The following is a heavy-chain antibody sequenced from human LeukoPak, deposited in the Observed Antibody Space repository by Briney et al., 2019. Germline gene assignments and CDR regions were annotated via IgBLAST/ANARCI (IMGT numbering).Heavy chain of an antibody. CDR3: ASILRSSSGYYFDY. J-gene: IGHJ4*02. D-gene: IGHD3-10*01. CDR1: GFTLSSNF. Sequence: GGSLRLSCAASGFTLSSNFMSWVRQAPGKGLEWVSVIYSGGNTYYADSVKGRFTISRDNSKNTLYLQMNSLRAEDTAVYYCASILRSSSGYYFDYWGQGTLVTVSS. V-gene: IGHV3-66*01. CDR2: IYSGGNT.